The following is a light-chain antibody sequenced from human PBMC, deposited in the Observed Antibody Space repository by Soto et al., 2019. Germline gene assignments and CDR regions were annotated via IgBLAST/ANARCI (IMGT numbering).Light chain of an antibody. CDR3: QQYNSYSWT. CDR1: QSISSW. CDR2: DAS. V-gene: IGKV1-5*01. J-gene: IGKJ1*01. Sequence: DIQMTQSPSTLSASVGDRVTITCRASQSISSWLAWYQQKPGKAPKLLIYDASSLDRGVPSRFSGSGSGTEFTLTISSLQPDDFATYYCQQYNSYSWTFGQGTKVEIK.